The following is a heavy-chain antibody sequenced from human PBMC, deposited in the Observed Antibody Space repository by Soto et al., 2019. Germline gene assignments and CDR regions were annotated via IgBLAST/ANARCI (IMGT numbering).Heavy chain of an antibody. CDR1: GFTFSSYE. CDR3: ARGQYGSGWGYFDY. CDR2: ISSSGSTI. Sequence: VGSLRVSCAASGFTFSSYEMNWVRQAPGKGLEWVSYISSSGSTIYYADSVKGRFTISRDNAKNSLYLQMNSMRAEDTAVYYCARGQYGSGWGYFDYWGQETLVTVSS. V-gene: IGHV3-48*03. D-gene: IGHD6-19*01. J-gene: IGHJ4*02.